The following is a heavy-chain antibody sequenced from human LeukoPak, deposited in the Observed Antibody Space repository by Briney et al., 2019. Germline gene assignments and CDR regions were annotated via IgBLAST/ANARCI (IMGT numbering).Heavy chain of an antibody. D-gene: IGHD4-17*01. Sequence: GGSLRLSCAASGFTFSSYAMQGVRQAPGKGVECVAVISYDGINKYYAYSVKGRFTISTDNSRNTLYLQMNSLRAEDTAVYYCARPLTTVTFLYYYYALDVWGQGTPVTVSS. CDR1: GFTFSSYA. CDR3: ARPLTTVTFLYYYYALDV. J-gene: IGHJ6*02. CDR2: ISYDGINK. V-gene: IGHV3-30-3*01.